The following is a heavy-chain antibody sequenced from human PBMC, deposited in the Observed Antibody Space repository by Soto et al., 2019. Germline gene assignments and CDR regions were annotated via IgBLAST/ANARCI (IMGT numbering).Heavy chain of an antibody. D-gene: IGHD4-17*01. CDR2: IDSRGRTL. J-gene: IGHJ5*02. Sequence: GGSLRLSCASSVFTFTDYSMSCIRQSPGKGLEWLAFIDSRGRTLSYADSVKGRFTISRDNAKNSLCLQMHSLRADDTAVYYCAKGKISNHTYGPFVPWGHGTRVTVSX. V-gene: IGHV3-11*01. CDR3: AKGKISNHTYGPFVP. CDR1: VFTFTDYS.